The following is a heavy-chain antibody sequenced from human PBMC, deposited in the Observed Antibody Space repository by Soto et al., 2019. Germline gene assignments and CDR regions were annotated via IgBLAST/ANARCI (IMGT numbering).Heavy chain of an antibody. Sequence: QVQLQESGPGLVKPSETLSLTCTVSGGSVSSGSYYWSWIRQPPGKGLEWIGDIYYSGSANYNPSLQSRVTISVDTSKNQLSLRLSAVTAADTAVYYCARDSDRLLRRGWFDPWGQGTLVTVSS. CDR2: IYYSGSA. CDR1: GGSVSSGSYY. CDR3: ARDSDRLLRRGWFDP. D-gene: IGHD3-9*01. V-gene: IGHV4-61*01. J-gene: IGHJ5*02.